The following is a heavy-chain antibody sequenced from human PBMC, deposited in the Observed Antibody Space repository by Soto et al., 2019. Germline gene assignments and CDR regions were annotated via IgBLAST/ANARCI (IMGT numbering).Heavy chain of an antibody. CDR3: PRSHMTPVVRDRVNFAY. J-gene: IGHJ4*02. Sequence: QVQLVQSGAEVKKPGSSVKVSCKASGGTFSSYTISWVRQAPGQGLEWMGRIIPILGIANYAQKFQGRVTITADKSTSTAYMELSSLRSEDTAVYYCPRSHMTPVVRDRVNFAYWGQGTLVTVSS. D-gene: IGHD4-17*01. CDR2: IIPILGIA. CDR1: GGTFSSYT. V-gene: IGHV1-69*02.